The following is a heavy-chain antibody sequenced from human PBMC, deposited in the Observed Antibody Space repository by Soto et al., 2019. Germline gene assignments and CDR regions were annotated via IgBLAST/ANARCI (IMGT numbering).Heavy chain of an antibody. J-gene: IGHJ6*02. V-gene: IGHV1-18*01. Sequence: ASVKVSCKASGYTFTRYGISWVRQAPGQGLEWMRWISGYNGDTNYAQKFQDRVSMTIDTSTGTAYIELRSLTSDDTAIYYCAKNGQPPYYYYGLDVWG. CDR3: AKNGQPPYYYYGLDV. D-gene: IGHD2-8*01. CDR2: ISGYNGDT. CDR1: GYTFTRYG.